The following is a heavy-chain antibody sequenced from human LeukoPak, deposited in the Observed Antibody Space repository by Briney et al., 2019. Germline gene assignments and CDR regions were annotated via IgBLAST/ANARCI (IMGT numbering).Heavy chain of an antibody. D-gene: IGHD3-22*01. V-gene: IGHV4-39*01. CDR3: ARHREVVVITT. J-gene: IGHJ5*02. CDR2: IYYSGST. Sequence: SETLSLTRTVSGGSISSSSYYWGWIRQPPGKGLEWIGSIYYSGSTYYNPSLKSRVTISVDTSKNQFSLKLSSVTAADTAVYYCARHREVVVITTWGQGTLVTVSS. CDR1: GGSISSSSYY.